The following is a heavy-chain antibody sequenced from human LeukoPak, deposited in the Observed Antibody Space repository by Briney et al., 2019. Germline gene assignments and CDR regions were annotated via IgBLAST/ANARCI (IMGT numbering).Heavy chain of an antibody. CDR3: VRDLQFGYCSSTSCYVPDF. D-gene: IGHD2-2*03. CDR2: ISSNGDNT. CDR1: RFTFSSYA. V-gene: IGHV3-64D*06. Sequence: PGGSLRLSCSASRFTFSSYAMHWVRRAPGKGLEYVSTISSNGDNTYYADSVKGRFTISRDNSMNTLYLQMSSLRTEDTAVYYCVRDLQFGYCSSTSCYVPDFWGQGTLVTVSS. J-gene: IGHJ4*02.